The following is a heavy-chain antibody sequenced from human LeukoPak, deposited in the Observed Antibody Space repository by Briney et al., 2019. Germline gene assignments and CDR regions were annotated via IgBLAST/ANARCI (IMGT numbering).Heavy chain of an antibody. CDR3: ARDSYYDSSGYKSDY. CDR2: ISSSSSYI. J-gene: IGHJ4*02. Sequence: GGSLRLSCAASGFTFSSYSMNWVRQAPGKGLEWVSSISSSSSYIYYADSVKGRFTISRDNAKNSLYLQMNSLRAEDTAVYYCARDSYYDSSGYKSDYWGQGTLVTVSS. D-gene: IGHD3-22*01. V-gene: IGHV3-21*01. CDR1: GFTFSSYS.